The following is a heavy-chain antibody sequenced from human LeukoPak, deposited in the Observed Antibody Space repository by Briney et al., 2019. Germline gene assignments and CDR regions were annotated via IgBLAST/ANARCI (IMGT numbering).Heavy chain of an antibody. CDR3: AGDLAYAAAAPSWFEP. CDR1: GFTFSSYS. D-gene: IGHD6-13*01. V-gene: IGHV3-21*01. CDR2: ISSSSSYI. Sequence: GGSLRLSCAASGFTFSSYSMNWVRQAPGKGLEWVSSISSSSSYIYYADSVKGRFTISRDNAKNSLYLQMNSLRAEDTAVYYCAGDLAYAAAAPSWFEPWGQGTLVTVSS. J-gene: IGHJ5*02.